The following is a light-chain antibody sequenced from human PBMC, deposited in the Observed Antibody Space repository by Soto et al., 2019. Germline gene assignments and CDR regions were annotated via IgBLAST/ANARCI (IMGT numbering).Light chain of an antibody. J-gene: IGLJ1*01. CDR2: DVS. CDR3: SSYTSSSTPYV. V-gene: IGLV2-14*03. CDR1: SSDVGGYNY. Sequence: QSALTQPASVSGSPGQSITISCTGTSSDVGGYNYVSWLQHHPGKAPKLMISDVSNRPSGVSNRFSGSKSGNTASLTISGLQAEDESDYYCSSYTSSSTPYVFGTGTELTVL.